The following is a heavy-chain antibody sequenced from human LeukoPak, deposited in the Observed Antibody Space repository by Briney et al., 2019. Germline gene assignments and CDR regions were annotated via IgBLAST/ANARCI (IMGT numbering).Heavy chain of an antibody. J-gene: IGHJ4*02. Sequence: GGSLRLSCAASGFTFSSSWMHWVRQAPGKGLVWVSRINSGGSTFYAGSVKGRFTISRDNANNTLHLQMNGLRAEDTALYYCAGAGNGVRADSWGQGTLVTVSS. CDR3: AGAGNGVRADS. D-gene: IGHD3-3*01. CDR2: INSGGST. V-gene: IGHV3-74*01. CDR1: GFTFSSSW.